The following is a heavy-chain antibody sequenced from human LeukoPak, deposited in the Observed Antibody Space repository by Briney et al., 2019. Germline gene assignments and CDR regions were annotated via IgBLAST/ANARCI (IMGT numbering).Heavy chain of an antibody. CDR3: ARPVFWVEVAGHDAFDI. J-gene: IGHJ3*02. V-gene: IGHV1-2*05. CDR2: INPNSGGT. CDR1: GYTFTGYY. Sequence: ASVKVSCKASGYTFTGYYMHWVRQAPGQGLEWMGRINPNSGGTNYAQKFKGRVTMTRDTSISTAYMELSRLRSDDTGVYYCARPVFWVEVAGHDAFDIWGQGTMVTVSS. D-gene: IGHD6-19*01.